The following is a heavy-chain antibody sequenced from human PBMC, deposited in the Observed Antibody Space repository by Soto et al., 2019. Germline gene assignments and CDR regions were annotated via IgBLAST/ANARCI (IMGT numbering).Heavy chain of an antibody. CDR1: GDSVSSNSAA. V-gene: IGHV6-1*01. CDR3: ARGDCSGGSCYVSSFFDY. CDR2: TYYRSKWYN. D-gene: IGHD2-15*01. Sequence: SQTLSLTCAISGDSVSSNSAAWNWIRQSPSRGLEWLGRTYYRSKWYNDYAVSVKSQITINPDTSKNQFSLQLNSVTPEDTAVYYCARGDCSGGSCYVSSFFDYWGQGTLVTVSS. J-gene: IGHJ4*02.